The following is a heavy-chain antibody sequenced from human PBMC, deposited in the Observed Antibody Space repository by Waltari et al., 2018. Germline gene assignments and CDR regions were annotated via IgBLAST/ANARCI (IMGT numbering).Heavy chain of an antibody. J-gene: IGHJ3*02. D-gene: IGHD6-13*01. V-gene: IGHV3-23*01. CDR1: GFTFRSYA. CDR3: AKDRVSAPDAFDI. Sequence: EVQLLESGGGLVQPGGSLRLSCAASGFTFRSYAMSWVRQAPGKGLEWVSAISGSGGSTYYADSVKGRFTISRDNSKNTLYLQMNSLRAEDTAVYYCAKDRVSAPDAFDIWGQGTMVTVSS. CDR2: ISGSGGST.